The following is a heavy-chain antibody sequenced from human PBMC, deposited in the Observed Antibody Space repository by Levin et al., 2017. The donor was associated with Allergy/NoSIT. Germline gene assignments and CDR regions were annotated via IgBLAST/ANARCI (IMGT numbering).Heavy chain of an antibody. V-gene: IGHV3-23*01. CDR1: GFTFSTYA. D-gene: IGHD4-23*01. CDR2: ITNTGGRT. CDR3: AKDGNHISRLRRVRFSAFDT. Sequence: GGSLRLSCAASGFTFSTYAMSWVRQPPGKGLGWVSGITNTGGRTYYADSVKGRFTISRDISTNTLYLQMNILRAEDPAIYYFAKDGNHISRLRRVRFSAFDTWGQGTAVTVSS. J-gene: IGHJ3*02.